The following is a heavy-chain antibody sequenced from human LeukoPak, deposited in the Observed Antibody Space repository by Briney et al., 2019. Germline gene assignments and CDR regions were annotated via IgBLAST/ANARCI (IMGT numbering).Heavy chain of an antibody. CDR1: GFTFSSYA. J-gene: IGHJ5*02. CDR3: AKVLRDYYGSGSHHNWFDP. V-gene: IGHV3-23*01. D-gene: IGHD3-10*01. Sequence: GGSLRLSCAASGFTFSSYAMSWVRQAPGKGLEWVSAISGSGGSTYYADSVKGRFTISRDNSKNTLYLQMNSLRAEDTAVYYCAKVLRDYYGSGSHHNWFDPWGQGTLVTVSS. CDR2: ISGSGGST.